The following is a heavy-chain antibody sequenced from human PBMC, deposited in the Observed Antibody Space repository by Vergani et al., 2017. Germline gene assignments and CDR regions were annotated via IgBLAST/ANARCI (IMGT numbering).Heavy chain of an antibody. CDR2: IDPSDSYT. CDR3: AKQITLAATGHTNCDY. J-gene: IGHJ4*02. D-gene: IGHD6-13*01. Sequence: EVQLVQSGAEVKKPGESLRISCKGSGYSFTSYWINWVRQMPGKGLEWMGNIDPSDSYTNYSPSFQGHVTISADKSVSTAYLQWSSLQASDTAMYYCAKQITLAATGHTNCDYWGQGTLVTVSS. V-gene: IGHV5-10-1*03. CDR1: GYSFTSYW.